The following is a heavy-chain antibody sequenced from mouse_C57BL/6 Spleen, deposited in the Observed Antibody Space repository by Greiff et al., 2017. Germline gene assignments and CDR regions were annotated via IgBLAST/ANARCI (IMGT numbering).Heavy chain of an antibody. V-gene: IGHV1-64*01. J-gene: IGHJ1*03. D-gene: IGHD2-4*01. CDR2: IHPNSGST. CDR1: GYTFTSYW. Sequence: QVQLQQPGAELVKPGASVKLSCKASGYTFTSYWMHWVKQRTGQGLEWIGMIHPNSGSTNYNEKFKSKATLTVDKSSSTAYMQLSSLTSDDSAVYYCARNCDDYDVGWYDDVWGTVTTVTVAS. CDR3: ARNCDDYDVGWYDDV.